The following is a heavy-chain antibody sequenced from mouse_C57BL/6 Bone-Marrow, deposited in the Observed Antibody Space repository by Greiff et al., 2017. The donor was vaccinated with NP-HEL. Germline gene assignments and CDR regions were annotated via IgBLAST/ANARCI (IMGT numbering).Heavy chain of an antibody. J-gene: IGHJ1*03. CDR3: ARGDYYGSSSSYWYFDV. CDR2: ISYDGSN. V-gene: IGHV3-6*01. Sequence: VQLKESGPGLVKPSQSLSLTCSVTGYSITSGYYWNWIRQFPGNKLEWMGYISYDGSNNYNPSLKNRISITRDTSKNQFVLKLNSVTTEDTATYYCARGDYYGSSSSYWYFDVWGTGTTVTVSS. D-gene: IGHD1-1*01. CDR1: GYSITSGYY.